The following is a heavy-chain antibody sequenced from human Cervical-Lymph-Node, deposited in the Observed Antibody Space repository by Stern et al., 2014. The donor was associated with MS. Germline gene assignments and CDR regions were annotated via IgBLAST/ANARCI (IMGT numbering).Heavy chain of an antibody. D-gene: IGHD2-15*01. CDR3: AREGEYCSGSRCYPFLDY. V-gene: IGHV4-59*01. J-gene: IGHJ4*02. Sequence: QVQLQESGPGLVKPSETLSLTCTVSGGSLRSYYWNWIRQAPGKGLEWLGFISHTGSVNYTPSLSSRVAMSVDTSKNQFSLTVSSVTAADTAVYYCAREGEYCSGSRCYPFLDYWGQGTLVTVSS. CDR1: GGSLRSYY. CDR2: ISHTGSV.